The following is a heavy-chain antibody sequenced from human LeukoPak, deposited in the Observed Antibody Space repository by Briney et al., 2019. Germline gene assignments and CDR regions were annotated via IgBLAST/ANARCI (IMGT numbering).Heavy chain of an antibody. CDR3: ARVIAVAGASNAFDI. Sequence: SETLSLTCTVSGGSISSYYWSWIRQPPGKGLEWIGYIYYSGSTNYNPSLKSRVTISVDTSKNQFSLKLKSVTAADTAVYYCARVIAVAGASNAFDIWGQGTVVTVSS. CDR2: IYYSGST. CDR1: GGSISSYY. V-gene: IGHV4-59*01. J-gene: IGHJ3*02. D-gene: IGHD6-19*01.